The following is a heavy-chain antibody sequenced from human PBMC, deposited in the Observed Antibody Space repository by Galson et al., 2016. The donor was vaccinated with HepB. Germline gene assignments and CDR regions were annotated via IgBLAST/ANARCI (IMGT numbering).Heavy chain of an antibody. CDR3: ARERAETVAQGVIRVHRIHYSCGMGV. Sequence: SLRLSCAASGFTFSNYWMSWVRQAPGEGLEWLVNIEQDGTQKDYVDSVKGRFTISRDNAKNSLYLQMNSLRVEDTAVYYCARERAETVAQGVIRVHRIHYSCGMGVWGQGTTVTASS. V-gene: IGHV3-7*01. J-gene: IGHJ6*02. CDR2: IEQDGTQK. D-gene: IGHD3-10*01. CDR1: GFTFSNYW.